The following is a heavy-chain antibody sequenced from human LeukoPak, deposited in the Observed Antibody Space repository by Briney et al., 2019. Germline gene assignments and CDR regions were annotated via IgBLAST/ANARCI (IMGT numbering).Heavy chain of an antibody. CDR2: IWFDGSNK. J-gene: IGHJ4*02. Sequence: GGSLRLSCAASGFTFSNYAMHWVRQAPGKGLEWVTLIWFDGSNKYYADSVKGRFTISRDNSKNTLYLQMNSLRAEDTAVYYCARDGIVGSPLFKFDYWGQGTLVTVSS. D-gene: IGHD1-26*01. CDR1: GFTFSNYA. V-gene: IGHV3-30*02. CDR3: ARDGIVGSPLFKFDY.